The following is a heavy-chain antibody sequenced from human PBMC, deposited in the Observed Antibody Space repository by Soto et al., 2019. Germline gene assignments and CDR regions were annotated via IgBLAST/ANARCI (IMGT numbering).Heavy chain of an antibody. CDR2: IYYSXSP. Sequence: XXTLSLTCTVSSGSIISYYWSWIRQPPGKGLEWIRXIYYSXSPNYTNSLKXXVTISADXXKNQFSLKLSSVTAADTAVYYCARGGRKNWFDPWGQGTLATVPS. CDR1: SGSIISYY. J-gene: IGHJ5*02. CDR3: ARGGRKNWFDP. V-gene: IGHV4-59*01. D-gene: IGHD3-10*01.